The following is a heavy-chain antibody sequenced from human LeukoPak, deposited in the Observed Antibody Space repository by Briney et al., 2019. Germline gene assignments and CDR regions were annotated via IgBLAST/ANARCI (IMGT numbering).Heavy chain of an antibody. CDR3: ARGGGWFDP. D-gene: IGHD3-16*01. Sequence: SQTLSLTCAVSGGSMSSGGYSWSWIRQPPGKGLEWIGYIYHSGSTYYNPSLKSRVTISVDRSKNQFSLKLSSVTAADTAVYYCARGGGWFDPWGQGTLVTVSS. J-gene: IGHJ5*02. V-gene: IGHV4-30-2*01. CDR1: GGSMSSGGYS. CDR2: IYHSGST.